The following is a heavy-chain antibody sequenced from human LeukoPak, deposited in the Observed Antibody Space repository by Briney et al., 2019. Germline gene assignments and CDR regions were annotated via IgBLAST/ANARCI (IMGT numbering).Heavy chain of an antibody. D-gene: IGHD6-13*01. CDR1: GGSISSYY. Sequence: TSETLSLTCTVSGGSISSYYWSWIRQPPGKGLEWIGYIYYSGGPKYNPSLKSRVTISVDRSKNQFSLKLSSVTAADTAVYYCARSGIAAPANDAFDIWGQGTMVTVSS. CDR2: IYYSGGP. CDR3: ARSGIAAPANDAFDI. V-gene: IGHV4-59*01. J-gene: IGHJ3*02.